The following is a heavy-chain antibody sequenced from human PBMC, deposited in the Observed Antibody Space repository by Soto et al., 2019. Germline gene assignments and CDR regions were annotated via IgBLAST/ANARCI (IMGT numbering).Heavy chain of an antibody. CDR2: IRPDGTET. CDR3: ARWEGHYYNS. J-gene: IGHJ5*02. D-gene: IGHD3-22*01. Sequence: EVQLVQSGGGLVQPGGSLRLSCVGSGFTFTDFYMNWVRQAPGKGLEWVANIRPDGTETNYVESVRGRFTTSRDNTKMSLFLQMHSRRADNTALYYCARWEGHYYNSWGQGILATGSS. V-gene: IGHV3-7*03. CDR1: GFTFTDFY.